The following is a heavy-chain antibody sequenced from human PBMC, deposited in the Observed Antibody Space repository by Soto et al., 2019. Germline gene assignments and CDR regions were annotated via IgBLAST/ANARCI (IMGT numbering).Heavy chain of an antibody. CDR3: AKSTGRSGSFDY. J-gene: IGHJ4*02. CDR1: GFTFSGYA. CDR2: IGGTGGST. D-gene: IGHD6-19*01. Sequence: GGSLRLSCAASGFTFSGYAMSWVRRAPGKGLEWVSAIGGTGGSTYYADSVKGRFTISRDNSKNTLHLQMNSLRAEDTAIYYCAKSTGRSGSFDYWGQGTLVTVSS. V-gene: IGHV3-23*01.